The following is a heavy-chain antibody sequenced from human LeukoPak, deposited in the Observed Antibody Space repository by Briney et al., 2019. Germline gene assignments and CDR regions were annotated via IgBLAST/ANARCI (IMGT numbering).Heavy chain of an antibody. J-gene: IGHJ4*02. CDR2: LHADGSEK. Sequence: SGGSLRLSCVGSGFSLSGYWMSWVRQAPGKGLEWVARLHADGSEKYYVRSVKGRFTISGDNAKHTLYLQMNSLRVDNTAVYYCARGGYSFDYRGQGTLVTVSS. CDR1: GFSLSGYW. CDR3: ARGGYSFDY. V-gene: IGHV3-7*01. D-gene: IGHD5-12*01.